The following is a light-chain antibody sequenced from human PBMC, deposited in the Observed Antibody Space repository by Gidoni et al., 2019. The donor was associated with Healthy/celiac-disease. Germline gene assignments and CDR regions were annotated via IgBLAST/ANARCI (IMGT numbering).Light chain of an antibody. CDR3: QQYNNRPPYT. Sequence: EIVMTQSPATLSVSPGERATLSCRASQSVSSNLAWYQQKPGQAPRLLIYGASTRAAGIPARFSSGRCGTEFTITISSLQYEDFAVYYCQQYNNRPPYTFGQGTKLEIK. J-gene: IGKJ2*01. CDR2: GAS. CDR1: QSVSSN. V-gene: IGKV3-15*01.